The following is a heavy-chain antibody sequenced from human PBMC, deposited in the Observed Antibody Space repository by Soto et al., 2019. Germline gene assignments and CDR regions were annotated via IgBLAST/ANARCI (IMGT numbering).Heavy chain of an antibody. Sequence: SQTLSLTCAISGDSVSSNSATWHWIRQSPSRGLEWLGRTYYRSKWYNDYAVSVKSRITINPDTSKNQLSLQLNSVTPEDTAVYYCARSNSYGPPLDYWGQGAMVTVYS. J-gene: IGHJ4*02. CDR2: TYYRSKWYN. CDR1: GDSVSSNSAT. D-gene: IGHD5-18*01. V-gene: IGHV6-1*01. CDR3: ARSNSYGPPLDY.